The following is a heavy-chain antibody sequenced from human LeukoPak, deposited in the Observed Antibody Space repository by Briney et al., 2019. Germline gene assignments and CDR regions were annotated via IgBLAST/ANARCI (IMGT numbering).Heavy chain of an antibody. V-gene: IGHV3-7*01. Sequence: GGSLRLSCAASGFTFSSYWMSWVRQAPGEGLEWVANIKQDGSGTYYVDSVKGRFTISRDNGKNSVYLQMSSLRAEDTAVYYCAREVHPVTAVDYWGQGTLVTVSS. CDR1: GFTFSSYW. D-gene: IGHD2-2*01. J-gene: IGHJ4*02. CDR2: IKQDGSGT. CDR3: AREVHPVTAVDY.